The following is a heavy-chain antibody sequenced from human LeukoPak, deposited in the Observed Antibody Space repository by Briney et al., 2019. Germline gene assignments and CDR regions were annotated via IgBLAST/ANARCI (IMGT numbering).Heavy chain of an antibody. CDR1: GFTFSSYA. V-gene: IGHV3-30*04. D-gene: IGHD2-2*01. CDR3: ARDRGGQLTYYFDY. CDR2: ISYDGSNK. Sequence: PGGSLRLSCAASGFTFSSYAMHWVRQAPGKGLEWVAVISYDGSNKYYADSVKGRFTISRDNSKNTLYLQMNSLRAEDTAVYYCARDRGGQLTYYFDYRGQGTLVTVSS. J-gene: IGHJ4*02.